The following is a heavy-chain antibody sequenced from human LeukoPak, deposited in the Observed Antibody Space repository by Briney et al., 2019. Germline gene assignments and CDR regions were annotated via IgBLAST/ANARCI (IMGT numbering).Heavy chain of an antibody. J-gene: IGHJ5*02. V-gene: IGHV4-59*08. D-gene: IGHD2-21*02. CDR2: IYYSGST. CDR1: GGSISSYF. CDR3: ARQGVVTDNWFDP. Sequence: SETLSLTCTVSGGSISSYFWSWIRQPPGKGLEWIGCIYYSGSTNYNPSLKSRVTISVDTSRNQFSLKLNSVTAADTAVYYCARQGVVTDNWFDPWGQGTLVTVSS.